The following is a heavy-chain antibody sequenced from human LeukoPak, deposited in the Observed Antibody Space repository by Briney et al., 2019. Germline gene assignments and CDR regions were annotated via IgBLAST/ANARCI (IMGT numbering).Heavy chain of an antibody. CDR1: GFSFTGVW. CDR3: AKRGPIYSSTPGNYFDY. J-gene: IGHJ4*02. Sequence: GSLRLSCVASGFSFTGVWMNWVRQAPGKGLEWVSTISGSDDGTYYADSVRGRFTISRDNSKNTLYLQMKALRDEDTATYYCAKRGPIYSSTPGNYFDYWGQGTLVTVSS. D-gene: IGHD3-10*01. V-gene: IGHV3-23*01. CDR2: ISGSDDGT.